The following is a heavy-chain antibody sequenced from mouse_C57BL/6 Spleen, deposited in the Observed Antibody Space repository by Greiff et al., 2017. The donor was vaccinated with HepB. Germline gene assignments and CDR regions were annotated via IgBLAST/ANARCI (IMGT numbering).Heavy chain of an antibody. CDR1: GYTFTSYW. CDR3: ARFGSSPGYFDV. J-gene: IGHJ1*03. Sequence: VQLQQPGAELVMPGASVKLSCKASGYTFTSYWMHWVKQRPGQGLEWIGEIDPSDSYTNYNQKFKGKSTLTVDKSSSTAYMQLSSLTSEDSAVYYCARFGSSPGYFDVWGTGTTVTVSS. V-gene: IGHV1-69*01. CDR2: IDPSDSYT. D-gene: IGHD1-1*01.